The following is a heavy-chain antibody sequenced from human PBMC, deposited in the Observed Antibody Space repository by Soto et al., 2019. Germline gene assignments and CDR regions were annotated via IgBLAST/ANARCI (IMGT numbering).Heavy chain of an antibody. CDR2: IIPIFGTE. V-gene: IGHV1-69*01. J-gene: IGHJ6*02. D-gene: IGHD6-13*01. CDR3: ARGIEAAGTNYYYYYGMDV. Sequence: QVQLVQSGAEVKKPGSSVKVSCKASGGTFSSYAISWVRQAPGQGLEWMGGIIPIFGTENYAQKFQGRVTITAEEATSTAYMELSSLRSEDTAVYYCARGIEAAGTNYYYYYGMDVWGQGTTVTVSS. CDR1: GGTFSSYA.